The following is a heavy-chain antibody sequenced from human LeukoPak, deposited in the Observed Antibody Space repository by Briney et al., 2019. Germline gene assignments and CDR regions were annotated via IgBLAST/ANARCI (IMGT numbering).Heavy chain of an antibody. D-gene: IGHD5-18*01. CDR3: AKGQGYNYGDSIDY. V-gene: IGHV3-23*01. CDR2: ISGGGGSS. CDR1: GFTFNNYA. J-gene: IGHJ4*02. Sequence: GGSLRLSCAASGFTFNNYAKTWVRQAPGKGLEWVSVISGGGGSSYYADSVKGRFTISRDNSKNTLYLQMSSLRDEDTAIYYCAKGQGYNYGDSIDYWGQGTLVTVSS.